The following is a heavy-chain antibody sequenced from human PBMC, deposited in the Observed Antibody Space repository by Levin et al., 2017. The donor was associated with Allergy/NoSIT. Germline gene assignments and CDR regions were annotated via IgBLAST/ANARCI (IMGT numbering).Heavy chain of an antibody. J-gene: IGHJ4*02. CDR1: GFSLSTSGVG. V-gene: IGHV2-5*02. Sequence: SGPTLVKPTQTFTLTCTFSGFSLSTSGVGVGWIRQPPGKALEWLALIYWDDDKRYSPSLTSRPTITQDTSKNQVVLTMTNMDPVDTATYNCAHSVIGFGDPYYFDHWGQGTLVTVSS. D-gene: IGHD4-17*01. CDR3: AHSVIGFGDPYYFDH. CDR2: IYWDDDK.